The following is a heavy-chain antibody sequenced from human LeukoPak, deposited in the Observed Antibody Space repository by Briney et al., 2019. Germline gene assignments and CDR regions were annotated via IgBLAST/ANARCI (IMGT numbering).Heavy chain of an antibody. D-gene: IGHD2-2*01. CDR3: ARGPSTKYQLLSDY. V-gene: IGHV1-18*04. Sequence: ASMKVSCKASGYTFTSYGISWVRQAPGQGLEWMGWISAYNGNTNYAQKLQGRVTMTTDTSTSTAYMELRSLRSDDTAVYYCARGPSTKYQLLSDYWGQGTLVTVSS. CDR1: GYTFTSYG. CDR2: ISAYNGNT. J-gene: IGHJ4*02.